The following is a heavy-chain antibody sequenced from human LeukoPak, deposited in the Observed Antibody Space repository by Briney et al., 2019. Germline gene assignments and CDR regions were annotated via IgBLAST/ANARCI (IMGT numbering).Heavy chain of an antibody. CDR3: AKEPEDYHGSGSSPYYFDY. D-gene: IGHD3-10*01. CDR2: ISGSGGST. CDR1: GFTFSSYA. Sequence: PGGSLRLSCAASGFTFSSYAMRWVRQAPGKGLEWVSAISGSGGSTYYADSVKGRFTISRDNSKNTLYLQMNSLRAEDTAVYYCAKEPEDYHGSGSSPYYFDYWGQGTLVTVSS. J-gene: IGHJ4*02. V-gene: IGHV3-23*01.